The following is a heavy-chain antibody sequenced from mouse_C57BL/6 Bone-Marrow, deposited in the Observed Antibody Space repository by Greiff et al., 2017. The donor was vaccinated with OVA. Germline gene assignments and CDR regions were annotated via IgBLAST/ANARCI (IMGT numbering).Heavy chain of an antibody. CDR1: GYTFTSYW. CDR3: ASVRDYDEDYSMDY. V-gene: IGHV1-64*01. J-gene: IGHJ4*01. CDR2: IHPNSGST. Sequence: QVQLQQPGAELVKPGASVKLSCKASGYTFTSYWMHWVKQRPGQGLEWIGMIHPNSGSTNYNEKFKSKATLTVDKSSSTAYMQLSSLTSEDSAVYYCASVRDYDEDYSMDYWGQGTSVTVSS. D-gene: IGHD2-4*01.